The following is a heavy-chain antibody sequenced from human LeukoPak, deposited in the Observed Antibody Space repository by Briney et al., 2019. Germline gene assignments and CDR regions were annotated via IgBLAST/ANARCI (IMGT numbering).Heavy chain of an antibody. J-gene: IGHJ3*02. CDR3: AREYHSSSWYSGAFDI. Sequence: ASVKVSCKASGYTFISYGITWVRQAPGQGLEWMGWISAYNGNTNYVQKLQGRVTMTTDTSTNTAYMELRSLRSDDTAVYYCAREYHSSSWYSGAFDIWGQGTMVTVSS. CDR1: GYTFISYG. D-gene: IGHD6-13*01. V-gene: IGHV1-18*01. CDR2: ISAYNGNT.